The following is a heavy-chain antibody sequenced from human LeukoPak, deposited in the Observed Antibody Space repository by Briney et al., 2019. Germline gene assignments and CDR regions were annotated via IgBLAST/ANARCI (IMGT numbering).Heavy chain of an antibody. J-gene: IGHJ3*02. CDR2: ISDSGGRT. CDR1: GFTFSSYDLSNYA. CDR3: PLGGLYAFDI. Sequence: GGSLRLSCAASGFTFSSYDLSNYAMSWVRQAPGKGLEWVSAISDSGGRTYYADSVKGRFTISRDNSKNSLYLQMNSLRAEDTAVYYCPLGGLYAFDIWGQGTMVTVSS. D-gene: IGHD3-16*01. V-gene: IGHV3-23*01.